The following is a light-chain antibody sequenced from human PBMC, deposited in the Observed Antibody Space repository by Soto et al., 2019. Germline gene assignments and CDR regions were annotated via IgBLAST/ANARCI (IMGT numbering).Light chain of an antibody. CDR2: GAS. CDR3: HQYGTAPPYT. CDR1: QSVTSNY. V-gene: IGKV3-20*01. J-gene: IGKJ2*01. Sequence: EIVLTQSPGTLSLSPGERATLSCRASQSVTSNYLAWYQQKPGQAPRPLIYGASSRATGIPGRISGSGSGTDFTLTISRLEPEDFAVYYCHQYGTAPPYTFGQGTKLEIK.